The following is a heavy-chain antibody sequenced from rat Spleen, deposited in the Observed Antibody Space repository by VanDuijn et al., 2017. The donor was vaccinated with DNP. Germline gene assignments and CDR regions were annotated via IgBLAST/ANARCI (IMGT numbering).Heavy chain of an antibody. J-gene: IGHJ3*01. CDR1: GYSITSNY. CDR2: ISYSGST. D-gene: IGHD1-2*01. CDR3: ARYYFSSYRFIY. V-gene: IGHV3-1*01. Sequence: EVQLQESGPGLVKPSQSLSLTCSVTGYSITSNYWAWIRKFPGSKMEWIGHISYSGSTSYNPSLKSRISITRDTSKNQFFLQLNSVTTEDTATYYCARYYFSSYRFIYWGQGTLVTVSS.